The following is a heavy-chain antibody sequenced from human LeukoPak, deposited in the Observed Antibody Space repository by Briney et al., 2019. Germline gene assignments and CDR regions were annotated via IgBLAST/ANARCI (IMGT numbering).Heavy chain of an antibody. J-gene: IGHJ3*02. CDR3: ARVGMGSFDS. CDR2: IDYSGST. D-gene: IGHD7-27*01. V-gene: IGHV4-59*01. CDR1: GGSITTYY. Sequence: SETLSLTCTVSGGSITTYYWSWIRQSPGKGLEWIGYIDYSGSTNYNPSLKSRVTISIDTSKNQFSLKLNSVTTADTAVYHCARVGMGSFDSWGQGTMVTVSS.